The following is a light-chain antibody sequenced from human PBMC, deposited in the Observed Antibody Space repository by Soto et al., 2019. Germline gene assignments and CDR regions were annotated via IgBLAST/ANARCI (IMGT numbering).Light chain of an antibody. Sequence: EIGLTQSPDTLSVSPGERATLSCRASQSVSTDLAWYQQKPGQAPRLLIYGASTRATGIPGRFSGSGSGTEFTLTISSLQSEDFAVYYCQQYNNWPRTFGQGTKVDIK. J-gene: IGKJ1*01. V-gene: IGKV3-15*01. CDR3: QQYNNWPRT. CDR2: GAS. CDR1: QSVSTD.